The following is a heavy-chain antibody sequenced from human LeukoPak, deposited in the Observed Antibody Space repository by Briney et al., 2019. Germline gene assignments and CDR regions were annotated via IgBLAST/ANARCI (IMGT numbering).Heavy chain of an antibody. Sequence: GGSLRRSCAASGFTFSSYGMHWVRQAPGEGLEWVAVIWYDGSNIDYADSVKGRFTISRDNSKNTLYLQMNGLRAEDTAVYYCARARNNYDSSGYSALDYWGQGTLATVSS. CDR1: GFTFSSYG. CDR3: ARARNNYDSSGYSALDY. CDR2: IWYDGSNI. V-gene: IGHV3-33*01. J-gene: IGHJ4*02. D-gene: IGHD3-22*01.